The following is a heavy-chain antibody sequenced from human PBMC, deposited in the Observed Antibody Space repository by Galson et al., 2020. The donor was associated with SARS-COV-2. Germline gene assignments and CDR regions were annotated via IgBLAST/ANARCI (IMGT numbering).Heavy chain of an antibody. J-gene: IGHJ6*02. V-gene: IGHV4-61*02. CDR3: AAGEVDTAMVFDYYYGMDV. D-gene: IGHD5-18*01. CDR1: GAPISSGSYY. CDR2: IYTSGST. Sequence: SETLSLTCTVSGAPISSGSYYWSWIRQPAGKGLEWIGRIYTSGSTYYNPSLKSRVTISVDTSKNQFSLKLSSVTAADTAVYYCAAGEVDTAMVFDYYYGMDVWGQGTTVTVSS.